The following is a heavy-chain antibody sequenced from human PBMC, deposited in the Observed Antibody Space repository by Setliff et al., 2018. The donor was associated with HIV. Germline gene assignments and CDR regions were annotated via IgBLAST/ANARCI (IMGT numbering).Heavy chain of an antibody. CDR1: GFTFSRYW. V-gene: IGHV3-7*03. CDR3: ATDRGTY. CDR2: IGQDGSEK. J-gene: IGHJ4*02. D-gene: IGHD1-7*01. Sequence: PGGSLRLSCTGSGFTFSRYWMSWVRRAPGKGLEWVANIGQDGSEKYYVDSVKGRFSISRDNAKRSLYLQMNSLRAEDTAVYYCATDRGTYWGQGTLVTVSS.